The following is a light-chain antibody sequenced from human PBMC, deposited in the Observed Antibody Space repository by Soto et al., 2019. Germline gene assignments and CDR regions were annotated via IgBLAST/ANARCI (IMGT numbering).Light chain of an antibody. CDR2: RNN. V-gene: IGLV1-47*01. CDR1: SSNIGSNY. J-gene: IGLJ1*01. Sequence: VLTQPPSASGTPGQRVTISCSGSSSNIGSNYVYWYQQLPGTAPKLLIYRNNQRPSGVPDRFSGSKSGTSASLAISGLRSEDEADYYCAAWDDSLSGLVFGTGT. CDR3: AAWDDSLSGLV.